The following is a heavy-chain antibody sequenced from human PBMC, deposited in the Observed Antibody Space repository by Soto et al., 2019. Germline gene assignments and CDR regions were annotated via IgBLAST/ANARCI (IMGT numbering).Heavy chain of an antibody. CDR1: GFTFSRHW. CDR2: INSDGSTT. D-gene: IGHD6-13*01. J-gene: IGHJ6*03. V-gene: IGHV3-74*01. CDR3: ATKYSSTWSYYQYYVDV. Sequence: GGSLRLSCAASGFTFSRHWMHWVRQVPGKGPVWLSRINSDGSTTNYADSVRGRFTLSRANAKNTLYLQVNRLRVEDTAVYYCATKYSSTWSYYQYYVDVWGKGTTVTVSS.